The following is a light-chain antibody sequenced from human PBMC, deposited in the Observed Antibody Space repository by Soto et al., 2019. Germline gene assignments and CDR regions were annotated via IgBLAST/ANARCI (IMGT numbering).Light chain of an antibody. V-gene: IGKV3-20*01. CDR1: QSVDTTY. CDR3: QQYMSSVT. J-gene: IGKJ1*01. Sequence: EIVLTQSPGSLSLSPGQRATLSCRASQSVDTTYFAWYQKKPGQAPRLLIYCASKRATGIPDRFSGSGSGTDVTLIISRLEPEDFAVYYCQQYMSSVTFGQGTKVEIK. CDR2: CAS.